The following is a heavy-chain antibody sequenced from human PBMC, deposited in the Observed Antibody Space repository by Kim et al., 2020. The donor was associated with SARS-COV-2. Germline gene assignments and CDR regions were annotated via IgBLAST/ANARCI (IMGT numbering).Heavy chain of an antibody. V-gene: IGHV3-30*18. D-gene: IGHD3-22*01. CDR1: GFTFSSYG. CDR3: AKEDSSGYCFDY. Sequence: GGSLRLSCAASGFTFSSYGMHWVRQAPGKGLEWVAVISYDGSNKYYADSVKGRFTISRDNSKNTLYLQMNSLRAEDTAVYYCAKEDSSGYCFDYWGQGTLVTVSS. J-gene: IGHJ4*02. CDR2: ISYDGSNK.